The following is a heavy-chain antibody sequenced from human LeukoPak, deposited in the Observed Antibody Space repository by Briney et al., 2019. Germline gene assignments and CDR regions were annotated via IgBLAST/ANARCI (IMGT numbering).Heavy chain of an antibody. CDR1: GYTFSSYD. Sequence: ASVKVSCKASGYTFSSYDVNWVRQATGQGLEWMGWMNPNSGNTGYAREFQGRVTMTRNTSISTAYMEVSGLRSEDTAVYHCARASSPTRYGMDVWGQGTTVTVSS. D-gene: IGHD2-2*01. CDR2: MNPNSGNT. V-gene: IGHV1-8*01. CDR3: ARASSPTRYGMDV. J-gene: IGHJ6*02.